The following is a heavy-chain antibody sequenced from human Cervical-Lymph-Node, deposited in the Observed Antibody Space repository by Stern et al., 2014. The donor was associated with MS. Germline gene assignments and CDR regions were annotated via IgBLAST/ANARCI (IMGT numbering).Heavy chain of an antibody. V-gene: IGHV1-46*03. J-gene: IGHJ4*02. CDR2: FNPGSNNA. Sequence: QVQLGQSGAVVRKPGASVTISCKASGFTVTDYYMHWVRQAPGRGLEWMTIFNPGSNNATDAQNFQGRVTMTRDTSTNTVYMELSSLRSEDTAMYYCVRADDQDFDYWGQGTLVSVSS. CDR3: VRADDQDFDY. CDR1: GFTVTDYY. D-gene: IGHD1-1*01.